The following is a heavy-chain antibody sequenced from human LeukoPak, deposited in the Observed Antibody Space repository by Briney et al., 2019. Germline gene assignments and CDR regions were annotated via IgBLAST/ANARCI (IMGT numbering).Heavy chain of an antibody. V-gene: IGHV2-5*02. D-gene: IGHD6-13*01. J-gene: IGHJ4*02. CDR1: GFSLSTSAVG. Sequence: SGPTLVKPTQTLTVTCTFSGFSLSTSAVGVGWIRQPPGKALEWLALIYWDDDKRYSPSLKSRLTITKDTSKNQVVLTMTNMDPVDTATYYCAHSLPIVATGTYPFDYWGQGTLVTVSS. CDR2: IYWDDDK. CDR3: AHSLPIVATGTYPFDY.